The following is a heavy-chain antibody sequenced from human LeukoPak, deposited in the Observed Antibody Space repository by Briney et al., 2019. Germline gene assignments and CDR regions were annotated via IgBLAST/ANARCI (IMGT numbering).Heavy chain of an antibody. CDR2: VYISGNT. Sequence: SETLSLTCTVSGGSISNYYWSWIRQPAGKGLEWIARVYISGNTDYSASLKSRVSISEDKSKNQFTLKLSSVTAADTAVYYCAREGGFWSGFYYFDYWGQGTLVTVSS. CDR1: GGSISNYY. CDR3: AREGGFWSGFYYFDY. V-gene: IGHV4-4*07. D-gene: IGHD3-3*01. J-gene: IGHJ4*02.